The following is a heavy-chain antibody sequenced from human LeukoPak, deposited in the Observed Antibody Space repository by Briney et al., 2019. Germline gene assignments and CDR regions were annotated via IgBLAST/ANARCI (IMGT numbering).Heavy chain of an antibody. D-gene: IGHD3-16*01. CDR2: TYFRSKWYN. J-gene: IGHJ4*02. CDR3: AREDLGAAYFDF. CDR1: GDSVSTNNVA. Sequence: SQTLSLTCAISGDSVSTNNVAWNWIRQSPSRGLEWLGRTYFRSKWYNDYAVSVKSRIIINPDTSKNQFSLQLNSVTPDDTAVYYCAREDLGAAYFDFWGQGTLVTVSS. V-gene: IGHV6-1*01.